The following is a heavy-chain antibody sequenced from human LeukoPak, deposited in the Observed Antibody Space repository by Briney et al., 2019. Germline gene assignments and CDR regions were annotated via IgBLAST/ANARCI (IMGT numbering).Heavy chain of an antibody. CDR1: GGTFSSYA. CDR3: ASSAFGVVITHFDY. Sequence: EASVKVSCKASGGTFSSYAISWVRQAPGQGLEWMGGIIPIFGTANYAQKFQGRVTITTDESTSTAYMELSSLRSEDTAVYYCASSAFGVVITHFDYWGQGTLVTVSS. CDR2: IIPIFGTA. D-gene: IGHD3-3*01. V-gene: IGHV1-69*05. J-gene: IGHJ4*02.